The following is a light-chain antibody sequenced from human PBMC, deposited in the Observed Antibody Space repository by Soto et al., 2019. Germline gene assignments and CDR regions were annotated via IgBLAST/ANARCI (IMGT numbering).Light chain of an antibody. J-gene: IGLJ2*01. CDR2: GNS. CDR1: SSNIGAGYD. Sequence: QSVLTQPPSVSGAPGQRVTISCTGSSSNIGAGYDVHWYQQLPGTAPKLLIYGNSNRPSGVPDRFSGSKSGPSASLAITGLQAEDEADYYCQSYASSLSGVVFGGGTKLTVL. CDR3: QSYASSLSGVV. V-gene: IGLV1-40*01.